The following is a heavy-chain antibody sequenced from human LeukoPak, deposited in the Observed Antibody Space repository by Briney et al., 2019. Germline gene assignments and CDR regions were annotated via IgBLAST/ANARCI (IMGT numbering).Heavy chain of an antibody. D-gene: IGHD6-13*01. V-gene: IGHV3-23*01. J-gene: IGHJ4*02. Sequence: GGSLRLSCAASGFTFSSYAVSWVRQAPGKGLEWVSAISGSGGSTYYADSVKGRFTISRDNSKNTLYLQMNSLRAEDTAVYYCAKDLNSSSWYTLAGYWGQGTLVTVSS. CDR1: GFTFSSYA. CDR2: ISGSGGST. CDR3: AKDLNSSSWYTLAGY.